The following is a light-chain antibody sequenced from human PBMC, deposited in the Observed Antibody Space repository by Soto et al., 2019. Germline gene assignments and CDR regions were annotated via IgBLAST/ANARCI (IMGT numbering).Light chain of an antibody. V-gene: IGKV1-39*01. J-gene: IGKJ2*01. CDR2: SAS. Sequence: DVQMTQSPSSLSASVGDRVTITCRASQRVSHYLNWYQQKTGAAPRLLIYSASNLQSGVPSRFSGSGSGTDFTLTINRLQPEDFATYYCQQSYSTPHTFGQWTKLEIK. CDR3: QQSYSTPHT. CDR1: QRVSHY.